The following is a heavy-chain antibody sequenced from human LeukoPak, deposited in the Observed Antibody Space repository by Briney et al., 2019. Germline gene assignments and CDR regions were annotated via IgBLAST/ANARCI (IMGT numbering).Heavy chain of an antibody. CDR2: IWDDGSNK. Sequence: GGSLRLSCAASGFTFSNFGMHWVRQAPGKGLEWVAVIWDDGSNKYYADSVKGRFTISRHNSKNTLYLQMNSLRAEDTAVYYCARDSPKRYSGSFFDFWGQGTLVTVSS. D-gene: IGHD1-26*01. CDR1: GFTFSNFG. V-gene: IGHV3-33*01. J-gene: IGHJ4*02. CDR3: ARDSPKRYSGSFFDF.